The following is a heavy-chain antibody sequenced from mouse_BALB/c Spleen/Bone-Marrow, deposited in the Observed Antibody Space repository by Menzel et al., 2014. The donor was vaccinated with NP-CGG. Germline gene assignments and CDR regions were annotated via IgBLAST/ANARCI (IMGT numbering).Heavy chain of an antibody. D-gene: IGHD2-2*01. V-gene: IGHV1S81*02. CDR3: ARINGYDY. J-gene: IGHJ2*01. CDR2: IDPGTGRT. CDR1: GYTFTSYW. Sequence: QVQLQQPGAELVKPGASVKLSCKASGYTFTSYWMHWVKQRPGQGLEWIGEIDPGTGRTDYNKKFKSRATLTVDKSFSTAYMHLSSLTSEDSAVYYCARINGYDYWGQGTTLTVSS.